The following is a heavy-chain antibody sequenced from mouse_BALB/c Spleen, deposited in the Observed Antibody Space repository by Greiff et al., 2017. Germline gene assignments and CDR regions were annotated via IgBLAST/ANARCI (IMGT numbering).Heavy chain of an antibody. CDR3: TRDSSGSFAY. J-gene: IGHJ3*01. Sequence: QVQLKESGAELVKPGASVKLSCKASGYTFTSYYMYWVKQRPGQGLEWIGEINPSNGGTNFNEKFKSKATLTVDKSSSTAYMQLSSLTSEDSAVYYCTRDSSGSFAYWGQGTLVTVSA. CDR2: INPSNGGT. V-gene: IGHV1S81*02. CDR1: GYTFTSYY. D-gene: IGHD3-1*01.